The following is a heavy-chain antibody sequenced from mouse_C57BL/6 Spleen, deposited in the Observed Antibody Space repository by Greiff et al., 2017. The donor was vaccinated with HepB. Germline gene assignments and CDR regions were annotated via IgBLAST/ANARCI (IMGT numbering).Heavy chain of an antibody. J-gene: IGHJ3*01. V-gene: IGHV1-15*01. Sequence: QVQLQQSGAELVRPGASVTLSYKASGYTFTDYEMHWVKQTPVHGLEWIGAIDPETGGTAYNQKFKGKAILTADKSSSTAYMELRSLTSEDSAVYYCTRSHSGGFAYWGQGTLVTVSA. CDR2: IDPETGGT. CDR1: GYTFTDYE. CDR3: TRSHSGGFAY.